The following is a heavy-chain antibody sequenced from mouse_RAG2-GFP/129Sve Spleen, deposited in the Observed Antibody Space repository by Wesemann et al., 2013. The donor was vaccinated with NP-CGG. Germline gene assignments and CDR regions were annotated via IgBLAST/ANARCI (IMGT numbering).Heavy chain of an antibody. CDR3: ARDWYGNPFDY. Sequence: NMHWVKQTPGQGLEWIGAIYPGNGDTSYNQKFKGKATLTADKSSSTAYMQLSSLTSEDSAVYYCARDWYGNPFDYWGQGTTLTVSS. V-gene: IGHV1-12*01. CDR1: N. J-gene: IGHJ2*01. D-gene: IGHD2-10*02. CDR2: IYPGNGDT.